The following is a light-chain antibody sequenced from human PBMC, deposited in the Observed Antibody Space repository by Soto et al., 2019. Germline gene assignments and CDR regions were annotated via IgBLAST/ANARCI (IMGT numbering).Light chain of an antibody. Sequence: IEVTQSPSSLAASLGDRVTITCRASQTIGTYVNWYRQKSGAAPELLIYDASTLQSGVPSRFRGGASGTDFTLTISSLQLDDFATYYCQQSYNTPLTFGQGTKV. J-gene: IGKJ1*01. CDR2: DAS. CDR1: QTIGTY. V-gene: IGKV1-39*01. CDR3: QQSYNTPLT.